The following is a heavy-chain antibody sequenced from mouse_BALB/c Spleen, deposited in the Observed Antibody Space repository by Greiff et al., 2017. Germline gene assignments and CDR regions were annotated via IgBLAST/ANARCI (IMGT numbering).Heavy chain of an antibody. CDR3: TRSQPWYFDV. J-gene: IGHJ1*01. CDR1: GYTFTSYY. Sequence: QVQLQQSGAELVKPGASVKLSCKASGYTFTSYYMYWVKQRPGQGLEWIGEINPSNGGTNFNEKFKSKATLTVDKSSSTAYMQLSSLTSEDSAVYYCTRSQPWYFDVWGAGTTVTVSS. V-gene: IGHV1S81*02. CDR2: INPSNGGT.